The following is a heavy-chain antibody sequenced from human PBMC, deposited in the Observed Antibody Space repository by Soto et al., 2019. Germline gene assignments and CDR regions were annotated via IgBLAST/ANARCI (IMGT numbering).Heavy chain of an antibody. CDR1: GFTFSHHW. V-gene: IGHV3-74*01. Sequence: GGSLRLSCTASGFTFSHHWMHWVRQAPGKGLIWVSRIHVGGSFTDYADSVKGRFTISRDDAKNTLILQMNNLRAEETAVYYCVRGTSAWSGQDYWGQGTLVTVSS. CDR2: IHVGGSFT. J-gene: IGHJ4*02. CDR3: VRGTSAWSGQDY. D-gene: IGHD3-3*01.